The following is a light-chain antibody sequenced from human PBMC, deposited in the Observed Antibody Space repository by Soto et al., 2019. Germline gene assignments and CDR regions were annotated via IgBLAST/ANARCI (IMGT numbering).Light chain of an antibody. V-gene: IGKV2-28*01. J-gene: IGKJ1*01. CDR3: RQALPTLTWT. Sequence: DLVMTQSPLSLPVTPGEPASISCRSSQSLLHSNGYNYLDWYLQKPGQSPQLLIYLGSNRASGVTDRFSGSGSGTDFTLRISSVEAEDVGVYYCRQALPTLTWTCGQGPKVEIK. CDR1: QSLLHSNGYNY. CDR2: LGS.